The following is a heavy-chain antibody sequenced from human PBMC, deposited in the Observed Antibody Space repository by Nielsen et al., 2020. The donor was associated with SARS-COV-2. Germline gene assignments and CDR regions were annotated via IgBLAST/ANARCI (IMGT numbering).Heavy chain of an antibody. CDR2: ISYDGSNK. Sequence: GGSLRLSCAASGFTFSSYGMHWVRQAPGKGLEWVADISYDGSNKYYADSVKGRFTISRDNSKNTLYLQMNSLRAEDTAVYYCAKDLGDFWEGDGMDVWGQGTTVTVSS. J-gene: IGHJ6*02. CDR3: AKDLGDFWEGDGMDV. V-gene: IGHV3-30*18. CDR1: GFTFSSYG. D-gene: IGHD3-3*01.